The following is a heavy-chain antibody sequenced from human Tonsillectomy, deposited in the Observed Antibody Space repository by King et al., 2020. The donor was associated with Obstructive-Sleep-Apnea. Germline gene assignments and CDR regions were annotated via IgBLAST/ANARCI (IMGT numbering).Heavy chain of an antibody. J-gene: IGHJ4*02. CDR1: GFAFRSFA. D-gene: IGHD3-16*01. CDR2: ISYDGSFT. Sequence: HVQLVESGGGVVQPGTSLRLSCATSGFAFRSFAMHWVRQAPGKGMEWVAFISYDGSFTSYGHSVKGRFIISQANSKNTLYLQMDGLRTEDTAVYYCAREGEAVLLHDLDYWGQGTLVTVSP. V-gene: IGHV3-30*04. CDR3: AREGEAVLLHDLDY.